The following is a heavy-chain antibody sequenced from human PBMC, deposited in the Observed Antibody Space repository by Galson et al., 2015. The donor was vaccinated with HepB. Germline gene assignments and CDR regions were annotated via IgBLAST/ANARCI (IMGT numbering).Heavy chain of an antibody. CDR2: INTNTGNP. V-gene: IGHV7-4-1*02. J-gene: IGHJ3*02. CDR3: ARVLIVAATLDAFDI. CDR1: GYTFTSYA. Sequence: SVKVSCKASGYTFTSYAMNWVRQAPGQGLEWMGWINTNTGNPTYAQGFTGRFVFSLDTSVSTAYLQISSLKAEDTAVYYCARVLIVAATLDAFDIWGQGTMVTVSS. D-gene: IGHD2-15*01.